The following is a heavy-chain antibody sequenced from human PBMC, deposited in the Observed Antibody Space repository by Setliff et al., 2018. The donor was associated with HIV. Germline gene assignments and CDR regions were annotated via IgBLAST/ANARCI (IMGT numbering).Heavy chain of an antibody. Sequence: PGGSLRLSCAASGFTFSTHSMNWVRQAPGKGLEWVANIRQDGSEKYYADSVKGRFTMSRDNAKNSLFLQMDSLRAEDTAVYYCARCLNTEYWSGYSPFDYWGLGSLVTVSS. J-gene: IGHJ4*02. CDR3: ARCLNTEYWSGYSPFDY. V-gene: IGHV3-7*03. D-gene: IGHD3-3*01. CDR1: GFTFSTHS. CDR2: IRQDGSEK.